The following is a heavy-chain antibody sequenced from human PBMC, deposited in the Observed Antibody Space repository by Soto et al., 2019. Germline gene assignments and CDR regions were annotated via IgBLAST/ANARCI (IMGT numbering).Heavy chain of an antibody. CDR1: GFTFSDYY. Sequence: GGSLRLSCAASGFTFSDYYMSWIRQAPGKGLEWVSYISSSGSTIYYADSVKGRFTISRDNAKNSLYLQMNSLRAEDTAVDYCATLRPHDAFDSWGQGKMVTFSS. CDR3: ATLRPHDAFDS. V-gene: IGHV3-11*01. D-gene: IGHD4-17*01. J-gene: IGHJ3*02. CDR2: ISSSGSTI.